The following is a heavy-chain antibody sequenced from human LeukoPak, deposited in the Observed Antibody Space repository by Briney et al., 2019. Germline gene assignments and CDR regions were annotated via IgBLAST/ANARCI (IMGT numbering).Heavy chain of an antibody. Sequence: GASVKASCKASGYTFTGYYMHWVRQAPGQGLEWMGWINPNSGGTNYAQKFQGRVTMTRDTSISTAYMELSRLRSDDTAVYYCARVQKLGITMTLSIWGRGTMVTVSS. V-gene: IGHV1-2*02. CDR3: ARVQKLGITMTLSI. J-gene: IGHJ3*02. CDR2: INPNSGGT. D-gene: IGHD3-22*01. CDR1: GYTFTGYY.